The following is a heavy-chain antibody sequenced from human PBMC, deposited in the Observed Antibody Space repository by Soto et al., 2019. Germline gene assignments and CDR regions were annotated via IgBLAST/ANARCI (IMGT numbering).Heavy chain of an antibody. V-gene: IGHV5-51*01. CDR2: IYPNDADT. J-gene: IGHJ6*02. CDR1: GYSFTYYW. D-gene: IGHD2-2*01. CDR3: ARVPAVVTPGNDYFGVDV. Sequence: EVRLAQSGGEVKKPGESLKISCKGSGYSFTYYWIAWVRQRPGKDLEWMGIIYPNDADTRYNPSFQVQVTISADKSISTAYLQWTRLKTSDTAMYYCARVPAVVTPGNDYFGVDVWGQGTTVIVSS.